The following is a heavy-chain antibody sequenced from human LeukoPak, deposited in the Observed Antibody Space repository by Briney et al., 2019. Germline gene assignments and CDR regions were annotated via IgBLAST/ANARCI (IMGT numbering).Heavy chain of an antibody. CDR3: ARDNSVWGSYRYFDYYFDY. V-gene: IGHV3-30-3*01. Sequence: PGGSLRLSCAASGFTFSSYAMHWVRQAPGKGLEWVAVISYDGSNKYYADSVKGRFTISRDDFKNTLYLQMNSLRAEDTAVYYCARDNSVWGSYRYFDYYFDYWGQGTLVTVSS. J-gene: IGHJ4*02. D-gene: IGHD3-16*02. CDR2: ISYDGSNK. CDR1: GFTFSSYA.